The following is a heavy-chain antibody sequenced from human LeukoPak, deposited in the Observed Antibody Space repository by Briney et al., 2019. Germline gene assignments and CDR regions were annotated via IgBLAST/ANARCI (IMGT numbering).Heavy chain of an antibody. Sequence: GGSLRLSCAASGFVFRHFNMHWVRRAPGKGLEWVAFIFYEEGKRSYSDSVKGRFTISRDISKRTMYLQMNGLRVEDTAVYYCAKDSATWGFDSWGQGTLVTVSS. V-gene: IGHV3-30*02. CDR3: AKDSATWGFDS. CDR1: GFVFRHFN. D-gene: IGHD3-16*01. CDR2: IFYEEGKR. J-gene: IGHJ4*02.